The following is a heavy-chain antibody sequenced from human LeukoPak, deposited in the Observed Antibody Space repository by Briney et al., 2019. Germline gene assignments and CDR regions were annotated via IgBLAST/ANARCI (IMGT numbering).Heavy chain of an antibody. J-gene: IGHJ4*02. CDR1: GGSFSGYY. CDR2: INHSGST. V-gene: IGHV4-34*01. CDR3: ARGSGLSSVPYYFDY. Sequence: SETLSLTCADYGGSFSGYYWSWIRQPPGKGLEWIGEINHSGSTNYNPSLKSRVTISVDTSKNQFSLKLSSVTAADTAVYYCARGSGLSSVPYYFDYWGQGTLVTVSS. D-gene: IGHD3-22*01.